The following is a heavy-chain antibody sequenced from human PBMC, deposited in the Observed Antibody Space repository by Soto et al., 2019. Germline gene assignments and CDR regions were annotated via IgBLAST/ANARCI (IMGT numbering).Heavy chain of an antibody. CDR1: GFTFSTYW. V-gene: IGHV3-7*01. CDR2: IKQDGSEK. CDR3: VRDWSTFWGMDV. J-gene: IGHJ6*02. Sequence: GGSLKLSCAASGFTFSTYWMNWVRQAPGKGLEWVANIKQDGSEKYYVDSVKGRFAISRDNAKDSLFLQMNNLRAEDTAVYYCVRDWSTFWGMDVWGQGTTVTVSS.